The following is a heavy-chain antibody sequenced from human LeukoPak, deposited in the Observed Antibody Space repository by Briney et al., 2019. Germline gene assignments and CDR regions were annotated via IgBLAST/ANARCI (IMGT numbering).Heavy chain of an antibody. Sequence: AGSLRLSWAASGFTFSSYAMHWVRQAPGKGLEWVTVISYVGSNKYYADSVKGRFTISRDNSKNPLHLQMNSVRAEDTAVYYCTRPSYSSGWSFFDYWGQRTLVTVSS. CDR2: ISYVGSNK. D-gene: IGHD6-19*01. CDR3: TRPSYSSGWSFFDY. J-gene: IGHJ4*02. CDR1: GFTFSSYA. V-gene: IGHV3-30*04.